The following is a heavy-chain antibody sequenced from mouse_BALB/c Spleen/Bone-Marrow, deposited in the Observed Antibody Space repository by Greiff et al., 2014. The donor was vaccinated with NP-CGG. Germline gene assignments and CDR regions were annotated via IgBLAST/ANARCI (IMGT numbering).Heavy chain of an antibody. J-gene: IGHJ3*01. CDR1: GYTFTSYY. V-gene: IGHV1S81*02. CDR3: TTSKGYNWFAY. CDR2: INPSNGGS. Sequence: QVQLQQPGAELVKPGASVKLSCKASGYTFTSYYMYWVKQRPGQGLEWMGEINPSNGGSDFNEKFKIKATLTVDKSSSTAYMQLSSLTSEDSAVYYCTTSKGYNWFAYWGQGTLVTVSA. D-gene: IGHD2-2*01.